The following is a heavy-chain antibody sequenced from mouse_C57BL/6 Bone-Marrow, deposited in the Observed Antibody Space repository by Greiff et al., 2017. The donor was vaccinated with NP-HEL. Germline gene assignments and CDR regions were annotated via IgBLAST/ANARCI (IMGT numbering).Heavy chain of an antibody. CDR3: ARHPSYYGSYYYAMDD. J-gene: IGHJ4*01. CDR1: GFTFSSYT. Sequence: DVMLVESGGGLVKPGGSLKLSCAASGFTFSSYTMSWVRQTPEKRLEWVATISGGGGNTYYPDSVKGRFTISRDTAKNPLYLHMSSLRSEDTALYYCARHPSYYGSYYYAMDDWGQGTSVTVAS. D-gene: IGHD1-1*01. V-gene: IGHV5-9*01. CDR2: ISGGGGNT.